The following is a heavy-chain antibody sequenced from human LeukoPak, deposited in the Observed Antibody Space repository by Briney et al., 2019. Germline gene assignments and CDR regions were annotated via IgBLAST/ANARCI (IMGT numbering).Heavy chain of an antibody. CDR3: ARASLQDIVVVVAATPSNGYFDY. CDR1: GYSISSGYY. J-gene: IGHJ4*02. CDR2: IYHSGST. V-gene: IGHV4-38-2*02. D-gene: IGHD2-15*01. Sequence: KPSETLSLTCTVSGYSISSGYYWGWIRQPPGKGLEWIGSIYHSGSTYYNPSLKSRVTISVDTSKNQFSLKLSSVTAADTAVYYCARASLQDIVVVVAATPSNGYFDYWGQGTLVTVSS.